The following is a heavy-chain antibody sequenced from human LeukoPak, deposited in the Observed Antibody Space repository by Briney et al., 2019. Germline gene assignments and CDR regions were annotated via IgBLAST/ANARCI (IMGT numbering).Heavy chain of an antibody. D-gene: IGHD1-26*01. V-gene: IGHV3-30*02. CDR3: ARTYSGSYFALRNTGPLDY. J-gene: IGHJ4*02. Sequence: PGGSLRLSCAASGFTFSNYGIHWVRQAPGKGLEWVAFIRDDGSNKYYADSVKGRFTISRDNSKNTLYLQMNSLRAEDTAVYYCARTYSGSYFALRNTGPLDYWGQGTLVTVSS. CDR1: GFTFSNYG. CDR2: IRDDGSNK.